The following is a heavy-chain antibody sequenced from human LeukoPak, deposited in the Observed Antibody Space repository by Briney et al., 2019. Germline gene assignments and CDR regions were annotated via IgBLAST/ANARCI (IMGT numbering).Heavy chain of an antibody. CDR1: GFTFSSYV. D-gene: IGHD2-21*01. Sequence: GGSLRLSCSASGFTFSSYVMSWVRQAPGKGLEWVSAISGSGGTTYYADSVRGRFAISRDNSKNTLYLQMNSLRAEDTAVYYCAKDRDPRLWYYYGMDVWGQGTTVTVSS. CDR2: ISGSGGTT. CDR3: AKDRDPRLWYYYGMDV. J-gene: IGHJ6*02. V-gene: IGHV3-23*01.